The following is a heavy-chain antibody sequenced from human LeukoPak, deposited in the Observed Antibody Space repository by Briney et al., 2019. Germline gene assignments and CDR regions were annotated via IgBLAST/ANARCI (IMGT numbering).Heavy chain of an antibody. CDR3: ARGGGGYVGFDY. CDR2: IKQDGSEK. D-gene: IGHD5-12*01. V-gene: IGHV3-7*03. CDR1: GFTFSSYG. Sequence: GGSLRLSCTASGFTFSSYGFHWVRQAPGEGLEWVANIKQDGSEKYYVDSVKGRFTISRDNAKNSLYLQMNSLRAEDTAVYHCARGGGGYVGFDYWGQGTLVTVSS. J-gene: IGHJ4*02.